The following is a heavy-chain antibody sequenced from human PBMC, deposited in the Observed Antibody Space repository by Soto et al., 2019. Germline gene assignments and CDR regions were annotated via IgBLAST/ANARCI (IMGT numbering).Heavy chain of an antibody. J-gene: IGHJ4*02. V-gene: IGHV1-18*01. CDR1: GYTFSGYA. CDR3: ARPFGDYGDYAWSLRY. Sequence: QVQLVQSGAEVKKPGASVKVSCKASGYTFSGYAMGWVRQAPGQGLEWMGWISAYNGNTDYAQKFRGRVTMTTDTSTSTAYMELRSLTSDDTAVYYCARPFGDYGDYAWSLRYWGQGTLVTVSS. D-gene: IGHD4-17*01. CDR2: ISAYNGNT.